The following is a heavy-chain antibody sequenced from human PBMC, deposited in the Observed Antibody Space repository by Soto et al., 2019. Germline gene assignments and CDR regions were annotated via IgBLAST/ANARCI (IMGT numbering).Heavy chain of an antibody. J-gene: IGHJ5*02. V-gene: IGHV4-34*01. CDR1: GGSFSGYY. D-gene: IGHD6-13*01. CDR2: INHSGST. Sequence: PSETLSLTCAFYGGSFSGYYWSWIRQPPGKGLEWIGEINHSGSTNYNPSLKSRVTISVDTSKNQFSLKLSSVTAADTAVYYCARGLYSSSWYAAVRFDPWGQGTLVTVSS. CDR3: ARGLYSSSWYAAVRFDP.